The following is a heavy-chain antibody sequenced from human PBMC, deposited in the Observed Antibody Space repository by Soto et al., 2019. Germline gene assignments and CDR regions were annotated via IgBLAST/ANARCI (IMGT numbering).Heavy chain of an antibody. J-gene: IGHJ5*02. V-gene: IGHV3-23*01. CDR1: GLTFSSYA. CDR3: AKGLSGGYSTDWFDP. Sequence: EVQLLESGGGLVQPGGSLRLSCAASGLTFSSYAMSWVRQAPGKGLEWVSGIRGSGRNTYYAESVKGRFTISRDNSKDTLYLQMNSLGAEDTAVYYCAKGLSGGYSTDWFDPWGQGTLVTVSS. D-gene: IGHD3-22*01. CDR2: IRGSGRNT.